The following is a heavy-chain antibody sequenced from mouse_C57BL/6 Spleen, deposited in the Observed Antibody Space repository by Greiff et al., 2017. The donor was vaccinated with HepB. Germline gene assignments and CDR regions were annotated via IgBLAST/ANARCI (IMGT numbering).Heavy chain of an antibody. D-gene: IGHD1-1*01. Sequence: QVQLQQSGSELRSPGSSVKLSCKDFDSEVFPIAYMSWVRQKPGHGFEWIGGILPSIGRTIYGEKFEDKATLDADTLSNTAYLELNSLTSEDSAIYYCARRFTTVVAKDWYFDVWGTGTTVTVSS. CDR1: DSEVFPIAY. V-gene: IGHV15-2*01. CDR2: ILPSIGRT. CDR3: ARRFTTVVAKDWYFDV. J-gene: IGHJ1*03.